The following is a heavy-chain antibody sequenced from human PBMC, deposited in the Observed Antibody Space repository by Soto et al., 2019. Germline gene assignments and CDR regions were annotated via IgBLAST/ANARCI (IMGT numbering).Heavy chain of an antibody. D-gene: IGHD2-15*01. CDR2: ISGSGGST. CDR1: GFTFSSYA. J-gene: IGHJ1*01. CDR3: AKYRSYPYRVSGRTWYFHH. V-gene: IGHV3-23*01. Sequence: GGSLRLACAASGFTFSSYAMSWVRQAPGKGLERVSAISGSGGSTYYADSVKGRFTISRDNSKNTLYLQMNSLRAEDTAVYYCAKYRSYPYRVSGRTWYFHHWGQGTLVTVSS.